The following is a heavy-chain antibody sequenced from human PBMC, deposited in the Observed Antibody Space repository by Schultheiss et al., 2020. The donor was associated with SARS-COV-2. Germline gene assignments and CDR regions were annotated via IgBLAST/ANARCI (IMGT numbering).Heavy chain of an antibody. CDR2: IYYSGST. CDR1: GGSISSGGYY. J-gene: IGHJ5*02. CDR3: ARHPSAWFDP. V-gene: IGHV4-31*03. Sequence: SETLSLTCTVSGGSISSGGYYWSWIRQHPGKGLEWIGYIYYSGSTYYNPSLKSRVTISVDTSKNQFSLKLSSVTAADTAVYYCARHPSAWFDPWGQGTLVTVSS.